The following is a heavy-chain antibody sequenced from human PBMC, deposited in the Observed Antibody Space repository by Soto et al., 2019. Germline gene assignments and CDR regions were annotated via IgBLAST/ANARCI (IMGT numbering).Heavy chain of an antibody. CDR3: ARDAEVVPAAMWGDYSYYMDI. V-gene: IGHV3-21*01. D-gene: IGHD2-2*01. CDR1: RFTFSSYS. J-gene: IGHJ6*03. CDR2: ISSSSSYI. Sequence: PGGSLRLSCAASRFTFSSYSMNWVRQAPGKGLEWVSSISSSSSYIYYADSVKGRFTISRDNAKNSLYLQMNSLRAEDTAVYYCARDAEVVPAAMWGDYSYYMDIWGKGATVTVSS.